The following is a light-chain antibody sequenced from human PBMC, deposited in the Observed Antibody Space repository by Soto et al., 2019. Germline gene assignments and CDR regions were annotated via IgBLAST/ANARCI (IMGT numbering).Light chain of an antibody. Sequence: QSVLTQPPSASGSPGQSVTISCTGTSRDVGGYDYVSWFQQHPDKAPKLMIYEVSKRPSGVPDRFSGSKSDNTASLTVSELQAEDEAHYYCSSYAGNKVIFGGGTKVTV. CDR2: EVS. J-gene: IGLJ2*01. CDR3: SSYAGNKVI. CDR1: SRDVGGYDY. V-gene: IGLV2-8*01.